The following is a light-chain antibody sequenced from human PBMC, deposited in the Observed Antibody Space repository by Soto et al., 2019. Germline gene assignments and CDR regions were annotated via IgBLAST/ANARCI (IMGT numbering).Light chain of an antibody. CDR1: QGIRND. Sequence: AIQMTHSPSSLSASVLYIVTITCRASQGIRNDLGWYQQKPGKAPNLLIYATSSLQGGVPSRFSGSGSGTEFTLTISSLQPDDFATYYCQQYNSYPWTFGQGTKVDIK. V-gene: IGKV1-6*01. CDR2: ATS. J-gene: IGKJ1*01. CDR3: QQYNSYPWT.